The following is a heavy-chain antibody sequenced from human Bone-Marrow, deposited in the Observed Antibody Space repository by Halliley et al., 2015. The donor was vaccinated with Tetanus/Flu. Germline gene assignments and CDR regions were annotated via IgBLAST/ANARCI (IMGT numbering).Heavy chain of an antibody. CDR2: ISTSGSTK. V-gene: IGHV3-48*03. CDR1: GFTFSTYE. J-gene: IGHJ4*02. D-gene: IGHD3-9*01. CDR3: ARDFGWRGNYYFDL. Sequence: QLVQSGGGLAQPGGSLRLSCAASGFTFSTYEMNWVRQTPGRGLEWISFISTSGSTKYYADSVKGRFTISRDNAKNSQYLQMDSLRAEDTAVYYCARDFGWRGNYYFDLWGQGTLVTVSS.